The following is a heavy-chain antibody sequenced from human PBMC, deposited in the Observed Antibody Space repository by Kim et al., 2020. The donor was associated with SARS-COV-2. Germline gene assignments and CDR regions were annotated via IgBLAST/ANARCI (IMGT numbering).Heavy chain of an antibody. CDR3: ARDFHYDFWSGYASDAFDI. J-gene: IGHJ3*02. CDR1: GYTFTSYA. CDR2: INTNTGNP. Sequence: ASVKVSCKASGYTFTSYAMNWVRQAPGQGLEWMGWINTNTGNPTYAQGFTGRFVFSLDTSVSTAYLQISSLKAEDTAVYYCARDFHYDFWSGYASDAFDIWGQGTMVTVSS. D-gene: IGHD3-3*01. V-gene: IGHV7-4-1*02.